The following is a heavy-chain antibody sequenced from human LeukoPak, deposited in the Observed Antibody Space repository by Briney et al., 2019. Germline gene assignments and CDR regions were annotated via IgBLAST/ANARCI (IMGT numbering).Heavy chain of an antibody. D-gene: IGHD3-10*01. CDR1: GYTFINYY. V-gene: IGHV1-46*01. CDR3: ARGPSITMVRGGQWYYYMDV. J-gene: IGHJ6*03. CDR2: INPSGGTT. Sequence: ASVKVSCKASGYTFINYYMHWVRQAPGQGLEWMGIINPSGGTTSYAQNFQGRVTMTRDTSTSTVYMELSSLRSEDTVVYYCARGPSITMVRGGQWYYYMDVWGKGTTVTISS.